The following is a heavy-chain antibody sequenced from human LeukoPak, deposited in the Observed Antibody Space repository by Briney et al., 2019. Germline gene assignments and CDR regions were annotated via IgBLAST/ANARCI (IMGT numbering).Heavy chain of an antibody. V-gene: IGHV3-53*01. J-gene: IGHJ4*02. CDR1: GSTVNSNF. CDR2: TFSGGST. D-gene: IGHD3-22*01. Sequence: GGSLRLSCPSSGSTVNSNFMNWVRQAPGKGLDWVSVTFSGGSTYYADSVKGRFTISRDNSKNTLYLQMNSLRAEDTAVYYCASGNSGYFYADYWGQGALVTVSS. CDR3: ASGNSGYFYADY.